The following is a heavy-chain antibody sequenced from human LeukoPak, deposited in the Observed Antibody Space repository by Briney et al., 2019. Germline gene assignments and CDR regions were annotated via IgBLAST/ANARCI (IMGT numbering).Heavy chain of an antibody. CDR3: AGVFSGRRPFEL. V-gene: IGHV4-59*01. J-gene: IGHJ4*02. D-gene: IGHD3-10*01. CDR1: GDSINSYY. CDR2: IYYRGFT. Sequence: SETLSLTCTVPGDSINSYYWNWIRQPPGKGLEWIGYIYYRGFTNYNPSLKIRVSKSIDTSKKQFSLKLSSVTAADTAIYYCAGVFSGRRPFELWGKGTLVTVSS.